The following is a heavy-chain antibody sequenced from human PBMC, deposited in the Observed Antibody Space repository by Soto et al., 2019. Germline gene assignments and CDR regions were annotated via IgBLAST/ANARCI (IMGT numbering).Heavy chain of an antibody. CDR2: ISYDGGNK. CDR3: AKEHEWFGDTYYYYGMDV. D-gene: IGHD3-10*01. J-gene: IGHJ6*02. V-gene: IGHV3-30*18. Sequence: LRLSCAASGFTFSNYGMHWVRQAPGKGLEWVAVISYDGGNKYYADSVKGRFTISRDNSKNTLYLQMNSLRAEDTAVYYCAKEHEWFGDTYYYYGMDVWGQGTTVTVSS. CDR1: GFTFSNYG.